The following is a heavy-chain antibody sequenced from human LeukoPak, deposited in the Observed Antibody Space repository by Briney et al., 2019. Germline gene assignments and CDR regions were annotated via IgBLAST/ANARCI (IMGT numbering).Heavy chain of an antibody. J-gene: IGHJ4*02. Sequence: GSVKVSCKASGYIFTNYGITWVRQAPGQGPAWMGHINPYNGNTNYAQNFQGRVTMTADTSSSTAYMELRSLTFDDTAVYYCARVTGSSISSRSFLYWGQGTPVTVSS. D-gene: IGHD6-6*01. CDR1: GYIFTNYG. CDR3: ARVTGSSISSRSFLY. V-gene: IGHV1-18*01. CDR2: INPYNGNT.